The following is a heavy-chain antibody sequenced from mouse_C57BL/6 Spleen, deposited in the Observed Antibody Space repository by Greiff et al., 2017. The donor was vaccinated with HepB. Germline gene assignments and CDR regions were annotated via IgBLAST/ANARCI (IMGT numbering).Heavy chain of an antibody. Sequence: EVHLVESGGGLVKPGGSLKLSCAASGFTFSSYAMSWVRQTPEKRLEWVATISDGGSYTYYPDNVKGRFTISRDNAKNNLYLQMSHLKSEDTAMYYCAREYYGWFAYWGQGTLVTVSA. J-gene: IGHJ3*01. V-gene: IGHV5-4*01. CDR3: AREYYGWFAY. CDR1: GFTFSSYA. D-gene: IGHD1-1*02. CDR2: ISDGGSYT.